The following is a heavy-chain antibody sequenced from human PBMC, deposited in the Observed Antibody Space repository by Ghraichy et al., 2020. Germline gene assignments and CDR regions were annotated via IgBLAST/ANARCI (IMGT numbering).Heavy chain of an antibody. CDR3: ARDQVVVAARFEAFDI. J-gene: IGHJ3*02. D-gene: IGHD2-15*01. CDR1: GYTFTSYA. Sequence: ASVKVSCKASGYTFTSYALHWVRQAPGQRLEWMGWINAGNGNTKYSQKFQGRVTITRDTSASTAYMELSSLRSEDTAVYYCARDQVVVAARFEAFDIWGQGTMVTVSS. V-gene: IGHV1-3*01. CDR2: INAGNGNT.